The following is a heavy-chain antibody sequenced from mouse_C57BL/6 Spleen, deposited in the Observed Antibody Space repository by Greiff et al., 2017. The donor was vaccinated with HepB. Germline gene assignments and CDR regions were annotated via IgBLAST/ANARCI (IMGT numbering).Heavy chain of an antibody. CDR1: GYTFTSYG. V-gene: IGHV1-81*01. CDR2: IYPRSGNT. D-gene: IGHD2-5*01. J-gene: IGHJ2*01. CDR3: ARLDSNYGDFDY. Sequence: QVQLKQSGAELARPGASVKLSCKASGYTFTSYGISWVKQRTGQGLEWIGEIYPRSGNTYYNEKFKGKATLTADKSSSTAYMELRSLTSEDSAVYFCARLDSNYGDFDYWGQGTTLTVSS.